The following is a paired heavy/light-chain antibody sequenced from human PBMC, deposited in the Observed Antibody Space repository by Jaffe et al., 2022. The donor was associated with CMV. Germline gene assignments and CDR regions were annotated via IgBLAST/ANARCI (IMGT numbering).Heavy chain of an antibody. CDR3: AKILYDFWSGYYGYYGMDV. V-gene: IGHV3-23*01. J-gene: IGHJ6*02. CDR1: GFTFSSYA. CDR2: ISGSGGST. Sequence: EVQLLESGGGLVQPGGSLRLSCAASGFTFSSYAMSWVRQAPGKGLEWVSAISGSGGSTYYADSVKGRFTISRDNSKNTLYLQMNSLRAEDTAVYYCAKILYDFWSGYYGYYGMDVWGQGTTVTVSS. D-gene: IGHD3-3*01.
Light chain of an antibody. CDR3: QSADSSGTYPWV. J-gene: IGLJ3*02. CDR2: KDS. V-gene: IGLV3-25*03. Sequence: SYELTQPPSVSVSPGQTARITCSGDALPKQYAYWYQQKPGQAPVLVIYKDSERPSGIPERFSGSSSGTTVTLTISGVQAEDEADYYCQSADSSGTYPWVFGGGTKLTVL. CDR1: ALPKQY.